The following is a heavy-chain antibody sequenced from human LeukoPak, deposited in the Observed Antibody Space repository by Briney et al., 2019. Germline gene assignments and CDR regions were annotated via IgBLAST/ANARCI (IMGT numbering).Heavy chain of an antibody. D-gene: IGHD3-16*01. CDR3: ARDNDSRDPHDFDY. V-gene: IGHV3-74*01. Sequence: GGSLRLSRAASRFTFSTYWMHWVRQAPGKGLVWVSRINRDGSSTGYADSVKGRFTISRDNAKNSLYLQMNSLRADDTAVYYCARDNDSRDPHDFDYWGQGTMVTVSS. CDR1: RFTFSTYW. J-gene: IGHJ4*02. CDR2: INRDGSST.